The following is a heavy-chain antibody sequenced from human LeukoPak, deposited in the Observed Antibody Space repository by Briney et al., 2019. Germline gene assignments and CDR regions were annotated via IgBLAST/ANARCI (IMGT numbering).Heavy chain of an antibody. CDR3: ARDVGEYCSSTNCYASDY. D-gene: IGHD2-2*01. CDR2: INPHSGGT. V-gene: IGHV1-2*02. CDR1: GYTFTGYY. J-gene: IGHJ4*02. Sequence: GASVKVSCKASGYTFTGYYIHWVRQAPGQGLEWMGWINPHSGGTNYAQKFQGRVTMTRDTPISTAYMELSRLRSDDTAVYYCARDVGEYCSSTNCYASDYWGQGTLVTVSS.